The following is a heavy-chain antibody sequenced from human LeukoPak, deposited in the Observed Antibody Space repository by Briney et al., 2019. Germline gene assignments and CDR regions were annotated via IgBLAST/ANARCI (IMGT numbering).Heavy chain of an antibody. CDR3: ARDHYDSSGYYYGFDP. CDR1: GGTFSSYA. J-gene: IGHJ5*02. Sequence: SVKVSCKASGGTFSSYAISWVRQAPGQGLEWMGGIIPIFGTANYAQKFQGRVTITAGKSTSTAYMELSSLRSEDTAVYYCARDHYDSSGYYYGFDPWGQGTLVTVSS. CDR2: IIPIFGTA. V-gene: IGHV1-69*06. D-gene: IGHD3-22*01.